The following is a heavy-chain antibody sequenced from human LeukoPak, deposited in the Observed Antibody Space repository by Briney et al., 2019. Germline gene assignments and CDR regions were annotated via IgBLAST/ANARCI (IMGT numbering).Heavy chain of an antibody. CDR3: AKDIEGSYCGGDCYFGFDY. V-gene: IGHV3-23*01. D-gene: IGHD2-21*02. CDR2: ISGSGGST. J-gene: IGHJ4*02. CDR1: GFTFSSYA. Sequence: GGSLRLSCAASGFTFSSYAMSWVRQAPGKGLEWVSAISGSGGSTYYADSVKGRFTISRDNSKNTLYLQMNSLRADDTAAYYCAKDIEGSYCGGDCYFGFDYWGQGTLVTVSS.